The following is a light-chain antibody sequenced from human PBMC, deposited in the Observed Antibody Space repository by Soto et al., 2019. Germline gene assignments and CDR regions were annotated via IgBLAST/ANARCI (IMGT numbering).Light chain of an antibody. CDR1: QGIGTY. Sequence: IQMTQSPSSLSASVGDRVTITCRASQGIGTYFAWYQQKPGIAPKLLIYAASTLQTGVPSRFSGSGSGTDFTLTISSLQPEDFATYYCQQVNTYPFTFGPGTKVGIK. CDR3: QQVNTYPFT. J-gene: IGKJ3*01. V-gene: IGKV1-9*01. CDR2: AAS.